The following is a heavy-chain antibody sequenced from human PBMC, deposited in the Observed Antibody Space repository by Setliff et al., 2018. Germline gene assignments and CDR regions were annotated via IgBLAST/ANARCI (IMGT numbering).Heavy chain of an antibody. V-gene: IGHV3-74*01. J-gene: IGHJ6*03. D-gene: IGHD7-27*01. CDR3: ASIDWGENFYNTDV. CDR1: GFTFSRYW. Sequence: GGSLRLSCVASGFTFSRYWMYWVRQVPGKGLLWVSRINPDGSITDYADSVRGRFTISRDNAKDTLYLQMNSLRAEDTAVYFCASIDWGENFYNTDVWGKGTTVTVSS. CDR2: INPDGSIT.